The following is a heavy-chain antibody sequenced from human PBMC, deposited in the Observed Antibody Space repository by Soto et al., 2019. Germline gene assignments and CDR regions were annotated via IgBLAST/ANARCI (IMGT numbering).Heavy chain of an antibody. Sequence: PGGSLRLSCAASGFTVSSNYMSWVRQAPGKGLEWVSVIYSGGSTYYADSVKGRFTISRDNSKNTLYLQMNSLRAEDTAVYYCNTEKVVTAINAFDIWGQGTMVTVSS. CDR1: GFTVSSNY. CDR3: NTEKVVTAINAFDI. D-gene: IGHD2-21*02. J-gene: IGHJ3*02. V-gene: IGHV3-66*01. CDR2: IYSGGST.